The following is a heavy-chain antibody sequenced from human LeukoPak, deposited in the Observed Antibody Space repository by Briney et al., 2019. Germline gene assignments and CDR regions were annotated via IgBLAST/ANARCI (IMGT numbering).Heavy chain of an antibody. V-gene: IGHV4-39*01. Sequence: SETLSLTCTVSGGSISRGTYYWGWIRQPPGKGLEWLGSIYYSGSTHHNPSLKSRGTISVDTSKNEFSLKLTSVTAADTAVYYCARHFRGYYYDALDIWGQGTMVTVSS. J-gene: IGHJ3*02. CDR3: ARHFRGYYYDALDI. D-gene: IGHD3-10*01. CDR2: IYYSGST. CDR1: GGSISRGTYY.